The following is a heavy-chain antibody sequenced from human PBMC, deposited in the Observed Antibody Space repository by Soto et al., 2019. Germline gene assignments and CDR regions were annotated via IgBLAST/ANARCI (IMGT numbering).Heavy chain of an antibody. D-gene: IGHD2-15*01. Sequence: SETLSLTCSVSGDSISAVDYFWAWIRQPPGQALEYIGYIYKSTTTYYNPSFESRVAISLDTSKSQFSLTVTSVTAADTAVYFCARGRYCLTGRCFPNWFDSWGQGTLVTVSS. CDR1: GDSISAVDYF. J-gene: IGHJ5*01. V-gene: IGHV4-30-4*01. CDR2: IYKSTTT. CDR3: ARGRYCLTGRCFPNWFDS.